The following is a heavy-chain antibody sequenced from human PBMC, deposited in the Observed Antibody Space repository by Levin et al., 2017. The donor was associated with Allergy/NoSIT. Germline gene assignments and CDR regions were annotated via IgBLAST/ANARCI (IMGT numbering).Heavy chain of an antibody. D-gene: IGHD6-6*01. Sequence: ESLKISCAVYGGSFSGYYWSWIRQPPGKGLEWIGEINHSGSTNYNPSLKSRVTISVDTSKNQFSLKLSSVTAADTAVYYCARVLIEYSSSSGWFDPWGQGTLVTVSS. CDR1: GGSFSGYY. J-gene: IGHJ5*02. V-gene: IGHV4-34*01. CDR2: INHSGST. CDR3: ARVLIEYSSSSGWFDP.